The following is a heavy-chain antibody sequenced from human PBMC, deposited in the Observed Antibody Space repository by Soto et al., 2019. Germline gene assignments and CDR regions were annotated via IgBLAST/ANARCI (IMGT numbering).Heavy chain of an antibody. CDR3: ARDRSNFGICDI. J-gene: IGHJ3*02. V-gene: IGHV1-18*01. CDR1: GYTFTTYG. Sequence: QVQLVQSGAEVKKPGASVRVSCKASGYTFTTYGISWVRQAPGQGLEWMGWISGHNGNTNDAQKFQGRVTMTTDTSTSTAYMELRSLRSDDTAVYYCARDRSNFGICDIWGQGTMVTVSS. CDR2: ISGHNGNT. D-gene: IGHD3-3*01.